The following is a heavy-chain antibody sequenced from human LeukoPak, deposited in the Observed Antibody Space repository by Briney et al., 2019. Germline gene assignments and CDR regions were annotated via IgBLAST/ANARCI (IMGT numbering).Heavy chain of an antibody. J-gene: IGHJ3*02. CDR3: ARDYSRRGKNYYDSSGYYHAFDI. CDR2: IIPIFGTA. CDR1: GGTFSSYA. D-gene: IGHD3-22*01. Sequence: ASVKVSCKASGGTFSSYAISWVRQAPGQGLEWMGGIIPIFGTANYAQKFQGRVTITADESTSTVYMELSSLRSEDTAVYYCARDYSRRGKNYYDSSGYYHAFDIWGQGTMVTVSS. V-gene: IGHV1-69*13.